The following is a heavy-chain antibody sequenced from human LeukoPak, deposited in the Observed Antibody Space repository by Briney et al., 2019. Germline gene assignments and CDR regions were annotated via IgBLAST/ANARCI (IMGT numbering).Heavy chain of an antibody. D-gene: IGHD1-1*01. CDR1: GYTFTSYG. V-gene: IGHV1-18*01. CDR3: AREYSWYFDF. CDR2: ISPYNGNT. Sequence: ASVKVSCKASGYTFTSYGISWVRQAPGQGLEWMGWISPYNGNTNRAQKLQGRVTMTTDTSTNTIYMELRSLRSDDTAVYFCAREYSWYFDFWGQGTLVTVSS. J-gene: IGHJ4*02.